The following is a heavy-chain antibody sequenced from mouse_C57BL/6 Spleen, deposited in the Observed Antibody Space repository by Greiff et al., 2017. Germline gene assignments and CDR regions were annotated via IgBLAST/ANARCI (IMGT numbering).Heavy chain of an antibody. V-gene: IGHV1-74*01. CDR1: GYTFTDYC. D-gene: IGHD1-1*01. CDR3: AKSRLCGSIWDY. CDR2: IHPSDGDT. J-gene: IGHJ2*01. Sequence: QVQLQQSGAELVKPGASVKVSCTASGYTFTDYCMHWVKQRPGQGLEWIGRIHPSDGDTNYNQKFKGKATLTADKSSSTAYMQLSSLTSEDSAVYYCAKSRLCGSIWDYWGHGTTLTGSS.